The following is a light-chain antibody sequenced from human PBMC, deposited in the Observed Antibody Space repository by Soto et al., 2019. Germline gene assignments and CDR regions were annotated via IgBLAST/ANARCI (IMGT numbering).Light chain of an antibody. J-gene: IGLJ2*01. Sequence: QSVLTQPPSVSGAPGQRVTISCTRSSSNIGGGYDVHWYQQIPGTAPKLLIYANRNRPSGVPDRFSGSKSGTSASLAITGLQTEDEADYYCQSYDSRLSGREVFGGGTKLTVL. CDR1: SSNIGGGYD. CDR3: QSYDSRLSGREV. CDR2: ANR. V-gene: IGLV1-40*01.